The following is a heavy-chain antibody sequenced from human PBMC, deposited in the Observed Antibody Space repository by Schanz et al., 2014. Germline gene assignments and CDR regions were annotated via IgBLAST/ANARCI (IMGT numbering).Heavy chain of an antibody. J-gene: IGHJ2*01. D-gene: IGHD3-16*01. CDR2: ISTSNGNT. Sequence: QVQLVQSGAEVKKPGASVKVSCKASGYTFTSYGISWVRQAPGQGLEWMGGISTSNGNTNYIQKLQGRVTMTTDTSTSTAYMELRSLRSDGTAHYYCVRVPTRDVSFDLWGRGTLVTVSS. V-gene: IGHV1-18*01. CDR3: VRVPTRDVSFDL. CDR1: GYTFTSYG.